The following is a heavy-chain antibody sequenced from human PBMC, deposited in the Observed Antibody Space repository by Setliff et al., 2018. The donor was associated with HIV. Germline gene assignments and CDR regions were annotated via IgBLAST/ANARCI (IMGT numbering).Heavy chain of an antibody. V-gene: IGHV1-69*05. CDR1: GGTFSSYA. Sequence: SVKVSCKASGGTFSSYAISWVRQAPGQGLEWMGGIIPIFGTANYAQKFQGRVTMTRDTSTSTVCMELSSLRSEDTAVYYCARVGKGVVTALTFDYWGQGTLVTVSS. CDR2: IIPIFGTA. CDR3: ARVGKGVVTALTFDY. J-gene: IGHJ4*02. D-gene: IGHD2-21*02.